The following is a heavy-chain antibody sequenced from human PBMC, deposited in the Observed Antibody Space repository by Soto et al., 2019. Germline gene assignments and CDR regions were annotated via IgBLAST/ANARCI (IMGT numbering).Heavy chain of an antibody. CDR1: GFTFSSYA. Sequence: HPGGSLRLSCAASGFTFSSYAMSWVRQAPGKGLEWVSAISGSGGSTYYADSVKGRFTISRDNSKNTLYLQMNSLRAEDTAVYYCAKDSIVPKYSGYDSRPLSNWGQGTLVTVSS. CDR2: ISGSGGST. J-gene: IGHJ4*02. D-gene: IGHD5-12*01. CDR3: AKDSIVPKYSGYDSRPLSN. V-gene: IGHV3-23*01.